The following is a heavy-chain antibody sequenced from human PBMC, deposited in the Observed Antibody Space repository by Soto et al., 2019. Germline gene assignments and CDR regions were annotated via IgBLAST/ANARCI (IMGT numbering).Heavy chain of an antibody. J-gene: IGHJ4*02. CDR2: IKQDGSEK. CDR3: ARVSVDYYDSSGFDY. D-gene: IGHD3-22*01. V-gene: IGHV3-7*03. CDR1: GFTFSSYW. Sequence: GGSLRLACADSGFTFSSYWMIGVRQAPGKGLEWVANIKQDGSEKYYVDSVKGRFTISRDNAKNSLYLQMNSLRAEDTAVYYCARVSVDYYDSSGFDYWGQGSLVTSPQ.